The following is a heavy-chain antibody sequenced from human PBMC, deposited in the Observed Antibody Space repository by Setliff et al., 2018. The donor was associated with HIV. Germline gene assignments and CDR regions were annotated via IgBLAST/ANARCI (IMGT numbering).Heavy chain of an antibody. CDR3: VHRNPAGVTDF. Sequence: SGPTLVNPTQTLTLTCTFSGFSLSSNGMGVGWIRQPPGKALEWLEHIFPNDEKSYSATLKSRLTISEDTSKSQVVLTMTNMDPLDTATYFCVHRNPAGVTDFWGQGTLVTVSS. V-gene: IGHV2-26*01. CDR2: IFPNDEK. CDR1: GFSLSSNGMG. J-gene: IGHJ4*02. D-gene: IGHD5-18*01.